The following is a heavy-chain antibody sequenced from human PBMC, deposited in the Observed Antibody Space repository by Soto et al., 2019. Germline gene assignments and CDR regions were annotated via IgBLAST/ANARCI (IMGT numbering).Heavy chain of an antibody. V-gene: IGHV1-18*04. CDR1: GYTFASYC. CDR2: ISAYNGNT. J-gene: IGHJ5*02. D-gene: IGHD3-9*01. Sequence: ASVKVSCKDSGYTFASYCSSWVRQAPGQGLEWMGWISAYNGNTNYAQKLQGRVTMTTDTSTSTAYMELRSLRSGDTAVYYCARGYDILTGYYLNWFDPWGQGTLVTVSS. CDR3: ARGYDILTGYYLNWFDP.